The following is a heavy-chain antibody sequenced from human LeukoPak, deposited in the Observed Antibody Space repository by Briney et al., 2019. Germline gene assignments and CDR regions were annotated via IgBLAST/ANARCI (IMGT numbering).Heavy chain of an antibody. V-gene: IGHV1-69*13. CDR1: GGTFSSYA. D-gene: IGHD3-22*01. Sequence: GASVKVSCKASGGTFSSYAISWVRQAPGQGLEWMGRIIPIFGTANYAQKFQGRVTITADESTSTAYMELSSLRSEDTAVYYCARVTHYDSSGYYWFDPWGQGTLVTVSS. CDR3: ARVTHYDSSGYYWFDP. CDR2: IIPIFGTA. J-gene: IGHJ5*02.